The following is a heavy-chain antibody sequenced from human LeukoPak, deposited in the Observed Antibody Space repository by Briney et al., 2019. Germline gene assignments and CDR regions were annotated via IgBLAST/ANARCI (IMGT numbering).Heavy chain of an antibody. D-gene: IGHD3-22*01. Sequence: GGSLRLSCAASGFTFSSYWMSWVRQAPGKGLEWLSVIYSGGVTYYADSVKGRFTISRDNSKNTVYLQMNGLRAEDTAIYYCARGLLDTSGYYYFGYWGQGTLVTVSS. CDR3: ARGLLDTSGYYYFGY. CDR2: IYSGGVT. CDR1: GFTFSSYW. V-gene: IGHV3-66*01. J-gene: IGHJ4*02.